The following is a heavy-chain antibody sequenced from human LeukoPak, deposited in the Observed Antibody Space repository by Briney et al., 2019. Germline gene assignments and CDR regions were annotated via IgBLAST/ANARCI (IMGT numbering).Heavy chain of an antibody. CDR2: INDSGGST. Sequence: GGSLRLSCSASGFTFSNYAMSWVRQAPGKGLEWVSTINDSGGSTYFGDSVKGRFTISRDNSKNTLFLQMNSLRAEDTAIYYCATDYYYDSSGYYSAFDYWGQGTLVSVSS. D-gene: IGHD3-22*01. J-gene: IGHJ4*02. V-gene: IGHV3-23*01. CDR3: ATDYYYDSSGYYSAFDY. CDR1: GFTFSNYA.